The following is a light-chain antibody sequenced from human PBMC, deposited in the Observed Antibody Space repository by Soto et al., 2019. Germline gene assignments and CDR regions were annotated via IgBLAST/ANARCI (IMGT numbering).Light chain of an antibody. V-gene: IGKV3-15*01. J-gene: IGKJ5*01. CDR3: QQYNSWPPIT. CDR2: GAS. Sequence: EIVMTQAPVTLSVSPGERATLSWRASQSVRRNLAWYQQKPGQAPRLLISGASTRATGIPARFSGSGSGTEFTLTISSLQSEDFAVYYCQQYNSWPPITCGQGTRRAIK. CDR1: QSVRRN.